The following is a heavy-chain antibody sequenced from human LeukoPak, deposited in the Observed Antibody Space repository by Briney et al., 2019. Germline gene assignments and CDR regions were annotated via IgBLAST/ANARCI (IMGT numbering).Heavy chain of an antibody. V-gene: IGHV1-2*02. D-gene: IGHD3-22*01. J-gene: IGHJ4*02. CDR1: GYVFDGYY. CDR2: INPNTGDT. CDR3: AKGGDSSYNYYDLHSFDL. Sequence: GASVKVSCKASGYVFDGYYIHWVRQAPGQGLEWMGWINPNTGDTDYAQKFVGRVTMTRDSSLNTAYMELTSLRSDDTAFFYCAKGGDSSYNYYDLHSFDLWGQGSLVTVSS.